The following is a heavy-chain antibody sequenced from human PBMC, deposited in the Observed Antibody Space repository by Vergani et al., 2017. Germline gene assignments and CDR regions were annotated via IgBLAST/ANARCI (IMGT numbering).Heavy chain of an antibody. Sequence: EVQLVQSGAEVKKPGESLKISCKGSGYRFTSYWIGWVRQVPGKGLEWMGIIYPGDSDTRYSPSFQCQVTSSADKSISTVYLQWSSLKAADTAMYYCARHVREGFDYWGQGTLVTGSS. V-gene: IGHV5-51*01. D-gene: IGHD2-8*01. J-gene: IGHJ4*02. CDR2: IYPGDSDT. CDR3: ARHVREGFDY. CDR1: GYRFTSYW.